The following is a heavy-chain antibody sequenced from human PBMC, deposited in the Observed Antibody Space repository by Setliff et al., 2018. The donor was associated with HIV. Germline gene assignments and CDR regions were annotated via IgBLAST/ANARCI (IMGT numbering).Heavy chain of an antibody. CDR1: GGSISNYY. CDR3: ARSSRVNCGGDCYLFDY. CDR2: IQTSGRT. Sequence: PSETLSLTCTVSGGSISNYYWSWIRQPAGKGLERIGRIQTSGRTNNNPSLKSRVTMSVDTSKNQFSLILTSVTAADTAVYYCARSSRVNCGGDCYLFDYWGQGTPVTVSS. D-gene: IGHD2-21*02. V-gene: IGHV4-4*07. J-gene: IGHJ4*02.